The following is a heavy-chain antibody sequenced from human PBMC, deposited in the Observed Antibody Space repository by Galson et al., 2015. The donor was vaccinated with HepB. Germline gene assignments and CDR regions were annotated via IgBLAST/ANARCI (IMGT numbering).Heavy chain of an antibody. CDR3: AKITAAASGFY. V-gene: IGHV3-23*01. J-gene: IGHJ4*02. D-gene: IGHD6-13*01. CDR2: ISGSGGTT. CDR1: GLTFSSYA. Sequence: SLRLSCAASGLTFSSYAMSWVRQAPGKGLEWVSGISGSGGTTYYADSVKGRFTISRDNSKDTLYLQMNSLRADDTAVYYCAKITAAASGFYWGQGTLVTVSS.